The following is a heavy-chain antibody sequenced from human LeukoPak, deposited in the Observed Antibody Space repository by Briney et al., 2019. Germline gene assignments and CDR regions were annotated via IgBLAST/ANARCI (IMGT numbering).Heavy chain of an antibody. V-gene: IGHV3-74*01. CDR3: AKDYYDSSGYYHDYFDY. CDR2: INSDGSST. Sequence: PGGSLRLSCAASGFTFSSYWMHWVRQAPGKGLVWVSRINSDGSSTSYADSVKGRFTISRDNAKNTLYLQMNSLRAEDTAVYYCAKDYYDSSGYYHDYFDYWGQGTLVTVSS. CDR1: GFTFSSYW. J-gene: IGHJ4*02. D-gene: IGHD3-22*01.